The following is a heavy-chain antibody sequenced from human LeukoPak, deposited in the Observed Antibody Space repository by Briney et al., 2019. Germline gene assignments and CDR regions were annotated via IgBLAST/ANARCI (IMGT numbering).Heavy chain of an antibody. CDR2: TYYRSKWYN. V-gene: IGHV6-1*01. J-gene: IGHJ4*02. Sequence: SQTLSLTCAISGDSVSSNSAAWNWIRQSPSRGLEWLGRTYYRSKWYNDYAVSVKSRITINPDTSKNQFSLKLSSVTAADTAVYYCARGLTSSIAEFSWGQGTLVTVSS. CDR3: ARGLTSSIAEFS. CDR1: GDSVSSNSAA. D-gene: IGHD6-6*01.